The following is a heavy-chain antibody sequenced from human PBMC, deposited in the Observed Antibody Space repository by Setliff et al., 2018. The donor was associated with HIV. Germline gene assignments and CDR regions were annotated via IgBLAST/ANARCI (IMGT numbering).Heavy chain of an antibody. J-gene: IGHJ4*02. CDR2: IYYTGNP. Sequence: PSETLSLTCTVSGGSINTGHYYWSWIRHHPGKGLEWIAYIYYTGNPYYNPSLKSRVTISLDTSKTHFCLNLTSVTDADTAVYFCTREGRGDPAMATTRIDYWGQGKLVTVSS. V-gene: IGHV4-39*02. CDR3: TREGRGDPAMATTRIDY. D-gene: IGHD1-1*01. CDR1: GGSINTGHYY.